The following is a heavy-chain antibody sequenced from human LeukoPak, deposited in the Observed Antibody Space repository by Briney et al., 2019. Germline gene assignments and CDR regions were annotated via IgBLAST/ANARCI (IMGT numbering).Heavy chain of an antibody. D-gene: IGHD1-1*01. J-gene: IGHJ4*02. CDR3: ARDFAGTTVAFDY. Sequence: ASVKVSCKASGYTFTGYYMRWVRQAPGQGLEWMGWINPNSGGTNYAQKFQGRVTMTRDTSISTAYMELSRLRSDDTAVYYCARDFAGTTVAFDYWGQGTLVTVSS. CDR1: GYTFTGYY. CDR2: INPNSGGT. V-gene: IGHV1-2*02.